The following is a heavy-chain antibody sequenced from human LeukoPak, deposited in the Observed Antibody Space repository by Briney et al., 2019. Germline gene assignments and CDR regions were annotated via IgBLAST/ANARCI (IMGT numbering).Heavy chain of an antibody. D-gene: IGHD3-16*01. J-gene: IGHJ4*02. CDR3: ARRAEFGGYFDY. CDR2: IIPIFGTA. CDR1: GGTFSSYA. Sequence: ASVKVSCKASGGTFSSYAISWVRQAPGQGLEWMGGIIPIFGTANYAQKFQGRVTITADESTSTAYMELNSLRAEDTAVYYCARRAEFGGYFDYWGQGTLVTVSS. V-gene: IGHV1-69*13.